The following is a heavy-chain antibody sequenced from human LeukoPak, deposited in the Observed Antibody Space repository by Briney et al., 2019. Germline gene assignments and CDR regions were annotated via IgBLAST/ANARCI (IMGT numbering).Heavy chain of an antibody. Sequence: PSETLSLTCTVSGGSISSSSYYWGWIRQPPGKGLEWVANIKKDGSEKYYVDAVKGRFTISRDNAKTSLYLQMNGLRAEDTAVYYCARDLSGIAGYTYGRGIDYWGQGTLVTVSS. CDR2: IKKDGSEK. CDR1: GGSISSSSYY. D-gene: IGHD5-18*01. CDR3: ARDLSGIAGYTYGRGIDY. J-gene: IGHJ4*02. V-gene: IGHV3-7*01.